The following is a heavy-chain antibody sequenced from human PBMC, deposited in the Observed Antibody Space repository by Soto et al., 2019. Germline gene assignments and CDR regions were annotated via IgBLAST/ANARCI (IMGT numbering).Heavy chain of an antibody. Sequence: EVLLVESGGGLVQPGGSLRLSCAASGFTFITYWMSWVRQAPGKGLEWVANIKQDGSEQFYGDSVKGRFTISRDNAKNSLSLQMNSLRAEDTAVYFCARLPHPGIAVAGTVYWGQGTLVTVSS. J-gene: IGHJ4*02. CDR2: IKQDGSEQ. V-gene: IGHV3-7*05. CDR1: GFTFITYW. D-gene: IGHD6-19*01. CDR3: ARLPHPGIAVAGTVY.